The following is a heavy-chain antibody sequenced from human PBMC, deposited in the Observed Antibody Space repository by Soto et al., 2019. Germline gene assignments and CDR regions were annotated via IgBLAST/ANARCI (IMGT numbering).Heavy chain of an antibody. J-gene: IGHJ4*01. Sequence: QVQVVESGGGVVQPGRSLRLSCEASGFTFGSYGMHWVRQAPGKGLEWVTFMSYDGSSTYYADSVKGRFTVSRDNSKNTMYLQLHSLRPEDTAVYYCAKARGQQLPFLHYWGQGTLVTVSS. CDR1: GFTFGSYG. CDR2: MSYDGSST. D-gene: IGHD6-13*01. CDR3: AKARGQQLPFLHY. V-gene: IGHV3-30*18.